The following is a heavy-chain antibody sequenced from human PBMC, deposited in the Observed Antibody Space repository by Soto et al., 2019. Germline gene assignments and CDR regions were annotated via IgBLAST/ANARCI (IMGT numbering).Heavy chain of an antibody. CDR3: ARGGGTILAPLP. Sequence: GVSVKVSCKAFGYTFTGYFIHWVRQAPGQGLEWLGWINPNSGATKYAQKFQGRVTLTRDTSINTAYMEMSMLRSDDTAVYYCARGGGTILAPLPWGQGTLVTVSS. CDR2: INPNSGAT. D-gene: IGHD3-3*01. CDR1: GYTFTGYF. J-gene: IGHJ5*02. V-gene: IGHV1-2*02.